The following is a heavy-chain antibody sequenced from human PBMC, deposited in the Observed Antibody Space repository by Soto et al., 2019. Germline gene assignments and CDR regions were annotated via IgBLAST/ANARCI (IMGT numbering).Heavy chain of an antibody. D-gene: IGHD6-6*01. CDR2: ISYDGRNK. Sequence: QVQLVESGGGVVQPGRSLRLSCAASGFTFSSYGIHWVRQAPGKGLDWVAVISYDGRNKYYADSVKGRFTISRDNSRNTLYLQMNSLRAEDTAVYYCAKESAYRSCENDIWGQGTLVTVSS. CDR1: GFTFSSYG. V-gene: IGHV3-30*18. CDR3: AKESAYRSCENDI. J-gene: IGHJ4*02.